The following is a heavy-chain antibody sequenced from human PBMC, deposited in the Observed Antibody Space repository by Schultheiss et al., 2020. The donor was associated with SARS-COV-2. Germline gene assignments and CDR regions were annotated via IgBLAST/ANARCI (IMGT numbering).Heavy chain of an antibody. CDR3: ARSSHYDFWSGYYGKQDYYYYGMDV. CDR2: IYYSGST. Sequence: SETLSLTCTVSGGSVSSGSYYWSWIRQPPGKGLEWIGYIYYSGSTNYNPSLKSRVTISVDTSKNQFSLKLSSVTAADTAVYYCARSSHYDFWSGYYGKQDYYYYGMDVWGQGTTVTVSS. V-gene: IGHV4-61*01. CDR1: GGSVSSGSYY. J-gene: IGHJ6*02. D-gene: IGHD3-3*01.